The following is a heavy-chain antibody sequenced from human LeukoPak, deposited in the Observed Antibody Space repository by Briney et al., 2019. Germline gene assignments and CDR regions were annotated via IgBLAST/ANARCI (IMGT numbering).Heavy chain of an antibody. Sequence: ASVKVSCKASGYTFTGYYMHWVRQAPGQGLEWMGWINPNSGGTNYAQKFQGRVTMTRDTSISTAYMELSRLRSDDTAVYYCARGGDYYDSRGYYNSNYWGQGTLVTVSS. CDR2: INPNSGGT. CDR3: ARGGDYYDSRGYYNSNY. V-gene: IGHV1-2*02. CDR1: GYTFTGYY. J-gene: IGHJ4*02. D-gene: IGHD3-22*01.